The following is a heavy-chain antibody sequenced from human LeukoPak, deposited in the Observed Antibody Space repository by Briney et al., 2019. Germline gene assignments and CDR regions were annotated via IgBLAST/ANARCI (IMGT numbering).Heavy chain of an antibody. J-gene: IGHJ4*02. CDR3: ARGAQLTDY. CDR2: FGPDGGTT. V-gene: IGHV3-64*01. Sequence: QTGGSLRLSCAASGFTFYTYGMHWVRQAPGKGLEYVSGFGPDGGTTYYANSVKGRFTISRDNSKYMLYLQMGSLTADDMAVYYCARGAQLTDYWGQGTLVAVSS. CDR1: GFTFYTYG. D-gene: IGHD6-13*01.